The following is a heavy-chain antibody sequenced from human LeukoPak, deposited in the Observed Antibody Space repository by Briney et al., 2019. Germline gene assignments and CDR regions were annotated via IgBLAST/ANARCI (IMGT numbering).Heavy chain of an antibody. CDR1: GGSISNYF. Sequence: PSETLSLTCTVSGGSISNYFWSWIRQPPVKGLEWIGYMYYSGPANYNPSLESGVTIYVDTSKNQFSLRLSSVTGADTSVYYCARDGCPTGGGSNCLGNCFDPWGQGSLVTLSS. V-gene: IGHV4-59*01. D-gene: IGHD2-8*02. CDR2: MYYSGPA. CDR3: ARDGCPTGGGSNCLGNCFDP. J-gene: IGHJ5*02.